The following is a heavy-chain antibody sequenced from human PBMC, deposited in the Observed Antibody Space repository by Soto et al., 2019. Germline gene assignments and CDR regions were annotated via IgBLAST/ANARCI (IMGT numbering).Heavy chain of an antibody. V-gene: IGHV1-2*02. CDR1: GYIFTDHY. CDR2: INPKSGGI. D-gene: IGHD3-16*01. J-gene: IGHJ4*02. CDR3: ALTSEDRLVRSLDY. Sequence: ASVKVSCKSSGYIFTDHYFHWVRQAPGQGLEWMGWINPKSGGISNAQKFQGRVTMTRDTSNSTAYMEVRRLRADDTAVYYCALTSEDRLVRSLDYWGQGTLVTVSS.